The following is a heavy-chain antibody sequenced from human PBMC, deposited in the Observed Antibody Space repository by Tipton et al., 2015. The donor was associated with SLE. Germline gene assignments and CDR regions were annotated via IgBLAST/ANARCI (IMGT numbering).Heavy chain of an antibody. Sequence: TLSLTCTVSGGSISSGGYYWSWIRQHPGKGLEWIGYIYYSGSTYYNPSLKSRVTISVDTSKNQFSLKLSSVTAADTAVYYCVRDNGGWVPFFDYWGQGILVTVSS. CDR2: IYYSGST. CDR1: GGSISSGGYY. CDR3: VRDNGGWVPFFDY. V-gene: IGHV4-31*03. J-gene: IGHJ4*02. D-gene: IGHD2-8*01.